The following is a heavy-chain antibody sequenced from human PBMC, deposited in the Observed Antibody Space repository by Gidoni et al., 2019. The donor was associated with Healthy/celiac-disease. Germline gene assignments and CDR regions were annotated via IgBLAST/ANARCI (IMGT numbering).Heavy chain of an antibody. CDR2: IYYSGST. V-gene: IGHV4-39*01. Sequence: QLQLQEWGPGLVKPSETLSLTCTVSGGSISSSSYYWGWIRQPPGKGLEWIGSIYYSGSTYYNPSLKSRVTISVDTSKTQFSLKLSSVTAADTAVYYCASVSGSYYGDFDYWGQGTLVTVSS. D-gene: IGHD1-26*01. CDR3: ASVSGSYYGDFDY. J-gene: IGHJ4*02. CDR1: GGSISSSSYY.